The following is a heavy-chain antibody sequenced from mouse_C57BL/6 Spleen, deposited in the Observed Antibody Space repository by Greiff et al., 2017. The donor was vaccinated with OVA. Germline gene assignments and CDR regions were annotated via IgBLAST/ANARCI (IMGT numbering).Heavy chain of an antibody. CDR1: GYTFTSYW. D-gene: IGHD2-12*01. CDR2: IDPSDSYT. V-gene: IGHV1-69*01. CDR3: ARYHDGFAY. Sequence: QVQLKQPGAELVMPGASVKLSCKASGYTFTSYWMHWVKQRPGQGLEWIGEIDPSDSYTNYNQKFKGKSTLTVDKSSSTAYMQLSSLTSEDSAVYYCARYHDGFAYWGQGTLVTVSA. J-gene: IGHJ3*01.